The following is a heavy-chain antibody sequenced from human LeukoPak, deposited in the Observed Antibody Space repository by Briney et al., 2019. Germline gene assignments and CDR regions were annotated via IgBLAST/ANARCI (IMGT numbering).Heavy chain of an antibody. J-gene: IGHJ4*02. Sequence: PGGSLRLSCAASGFSFSSYGMHWVRQAPGKGLEGVAVISYDGSNKYYADSVKGRFTISRDNSKNTLYLQMNSLRAEDTAVYYCAKDQTTVVTGLDYWGQGTLVTVSS. D-gene: IGHD4-23*01. CDR1: GFSFSSYG. CDR2: ISYDGSNK. CDR3: AKDQTTVVTGLDY. V-gene: IGHV3-30*18.